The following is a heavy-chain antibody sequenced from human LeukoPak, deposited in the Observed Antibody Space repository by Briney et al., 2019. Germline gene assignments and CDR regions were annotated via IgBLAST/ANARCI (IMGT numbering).Heavy chain of an antibody. CDR3: ARHDYYHSSGYFSPYFQH. J-gene: IGHJ1*01. V-gene: IGHV4-39*01. CDR1: GGSISGSTYY. D-gene: IGHD3-22*01. Sequence: PSETLSLTCTVSGGSISGSTYYWGWIRQPPGKGLQWIGSIYNSGSTDYNPSLKSRVAIFVDTSKNQFSLRLSSVTAADTAVYYCARHDYYHSSGYFSPYFQHRGQGTLVTVSS. CDR2: IYNSGST.